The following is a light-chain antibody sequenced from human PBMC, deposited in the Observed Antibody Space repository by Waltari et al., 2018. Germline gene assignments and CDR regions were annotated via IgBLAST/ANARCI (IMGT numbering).Light chain of an antibody. J-gene: IGLJ1*01. V-gene: IGLV2-14*03. Sequence: QSVLTQPASVSGSPGQSITISCTGSGNDVGGYDYVSWYQQHPGKAPELLIYDVDRRPSGASPRISGPKSGNTASLTISGLQPEDEADYYCSSYTVGNTLYVFGTGTTVTVL. CDR2: DVD. CDR3: SSYTVGNTLYV. CDR1: GNDVGGYDY.